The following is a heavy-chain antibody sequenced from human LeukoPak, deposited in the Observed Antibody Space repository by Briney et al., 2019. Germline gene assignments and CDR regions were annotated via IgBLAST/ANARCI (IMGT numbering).Heavy chain of an antibody. D-gene: IGHD3-10*01. Sequence: GESLKISCKASGYNFANFWIGWVRQLPGKGLEYMGIIFPGDSDTRYGPSFQGQVTISADKSSGTAFLQWSSLKASDTAMYYCARLTPSGSNSFDYWGQGTLVTVSS. J-gene: IGHJ4*02. CDR3: ARLTPSGSNSFDY. V-gene: IGHV5-51*01. CDR2: IFPGDSDT. CDR1: GYNFANFW.